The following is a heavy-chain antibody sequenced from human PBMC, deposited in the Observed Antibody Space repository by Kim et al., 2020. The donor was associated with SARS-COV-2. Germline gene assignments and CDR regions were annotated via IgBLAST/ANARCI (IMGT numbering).Heavy chain of an antibody. V-gene: IGHV3-74*01. J-gene: IGHJ6*02. Sequence: VKGRFTISRDNAKNTLYLQMNSLRAEDTAVYYGARDTDYGDSYYYYGMDVWGQGTTVTVSS. CDR3: ARDTDYGDSYYYYGMDV. D-gene: IGHD4-17*01.